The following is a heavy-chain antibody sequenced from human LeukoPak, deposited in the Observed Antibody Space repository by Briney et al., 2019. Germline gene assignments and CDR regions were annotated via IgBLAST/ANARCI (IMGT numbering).Heavy chain of an antibody. V-gene: IGHV1-69*05. J-gene: IGHJ6*03. CDR1: GGTFSSYA. CDR3: ARGARLSRDGYNYALHYYYYYMDV. Sequence: SVKVSCKASGGTFSSYAISWVRQAPGQGLEWMGGIIPIFGTANYAQKFQGRVTITTDESTSTAYMELSSLRSEDTAVYYCARGARLSRDGYNYALHYYYYYMDVWGKGTTVTVS. CDR2: IIPIFGTA. D-gene: IGHD5-24*01.